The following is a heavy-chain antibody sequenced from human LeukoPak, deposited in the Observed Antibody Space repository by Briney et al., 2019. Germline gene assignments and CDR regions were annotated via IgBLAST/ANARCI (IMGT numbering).Heavy chain of an antibody. CDR2: INHSGST. V-gene: IGHV4-34*01. Sequence: PSETLSLTCAVYGGSFSGYYWSWIRQRPGKGLEWIGEINHSGSTNYNPSLKSRVTISVDTSKNQFSLKLSSVTAADTAVYYCARSRNVVPAAPFDYWGQGTLVTVSS. CDR1: GGSFSGYY. CDR3: ARSRNVVPAAPFDY. D-gene: IGHD2-2*01. J-gene: IGHJ4*02.